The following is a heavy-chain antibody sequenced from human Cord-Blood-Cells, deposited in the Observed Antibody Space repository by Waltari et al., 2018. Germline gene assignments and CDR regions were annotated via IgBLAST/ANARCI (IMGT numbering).Heavy chain of an antibody. J-gene: IGHJ6*03. CDR1: GFTVSSNY. CDR3: ARSVTYYYYYMDV. Sequence: EVQLVESGGGLIQPGGSLRLSCAVSGFTVSSNYMRWVRQAPGKGLEWVSVIYSGGSTYYADSVKGRFTISRDNSKNTLYLQMNSLRAEDTAVYYCARSVTYYYYYMDVWGKGTTVTVSS. CDR2: IYSGGST. V-gene: IGHV3-53*01.